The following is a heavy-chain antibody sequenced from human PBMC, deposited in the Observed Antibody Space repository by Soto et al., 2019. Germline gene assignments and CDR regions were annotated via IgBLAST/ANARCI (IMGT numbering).Heavy chain of an antibody. CDR3: ARDSWGLIASTSPGQGGYYYGMDA. CDR1: GYSFSTNP. J-gene: IGHJ6*02. D-gene: IGHD2-2*01. V-gene: IGHV1-3*01. Sequence: ASVKVSCKASGYSFSTNPIRWVRQAPGQRLEWMGGTNAGTGHTKYSQKFQGRLTITGDTSTSTAYMELTNLTSEDTAVYYCARDSWGLIASTSPGQGGYYYGMDAWGQGTTVTVSS. CDR2: TNAGTGHT.